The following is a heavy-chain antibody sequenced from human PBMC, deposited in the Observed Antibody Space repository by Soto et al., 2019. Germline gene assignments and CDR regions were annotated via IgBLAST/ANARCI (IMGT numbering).Heavy chain of an antibody. CDR3: MTDGALITAACTGY. D-gene: IGHD6-13*01. V-gene: IGHV3-15*07. CDR1: GFTFSFSR. Sequence: EVQLVESGGGLVKPGGSLRLSCAASGFTFSFSRMNWVRQAPGKGLEWVGRIKDKRNSGTTDYVAPGRGRFTNPRDDSENMLYLQMNGLKIEDTAVYYCMTDGALITAACTGYWGQGTLVTVSS. CDR2: IKDKRNSGTT. J-gene: IGHJ4*02.